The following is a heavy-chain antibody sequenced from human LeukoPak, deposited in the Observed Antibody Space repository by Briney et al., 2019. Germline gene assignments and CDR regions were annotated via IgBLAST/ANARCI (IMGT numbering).Heavy chain of an antibody. V-gene: IGHV1-18*01. CDR2: ISAYNGNT. CDR3: ARDPPGSYSGLPEY. Sequence: VASVKVSCKASGYTFTSYGISWVRQAPGQGLEWMGWISAYNGNTNYAQKLQGRVTMTTDTFTSTAYMELRSLRSDDTAVYYCARDPPGSYSGLPEYWGQGTLVTVSS. CDR1: GYTFTSYG. D-gene: IGHD1-26*01. J-gene: IGHJ4*02.